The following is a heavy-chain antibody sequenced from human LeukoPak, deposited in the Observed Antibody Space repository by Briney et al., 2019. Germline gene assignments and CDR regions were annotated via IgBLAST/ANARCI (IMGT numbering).Heavy chain of an antibody. J-gene: IGHJ4*02. V-gene: IGHV3-64D*08. CDR3: LKGGWATIGPPKD. Sequence: GGSLRLSCSPAGFTFSIHAMHCVPQAPGKGLEYVSTITDDGGLTYYADSVKGRFTISRDNSKNTVYLQMNNLRPDDSAVYNCLKGGWATIGPPKDWGQGTLVSVSS. CDR1: GFTFSIHA. D-gene: IGHD5-24*01. CDR2: ITDDGGLT.